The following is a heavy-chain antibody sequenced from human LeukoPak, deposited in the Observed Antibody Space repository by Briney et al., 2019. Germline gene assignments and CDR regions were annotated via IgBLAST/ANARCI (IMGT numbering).Heavy chain of an antibody. J-gene: IGHJ3*02. CDR3: AREELLDLAYCGGDCYPADSDAFDI. Sequence: GASVKVSCKASGYTFTGYYMHWVRQAPGQGLEWMGWINPNSGGTNYAQKFQGRVTMTGDTSISTAYMELSRLRSDDTAVYYCAREELLDLAYCGGDCYPADSDAFDIWGRGTMVTVSS. CDR2: INPNSGGT. D-gene: IGHD2-21*01. CDR1: GYTFTGYY. V-gene: IGHV1-2*02.